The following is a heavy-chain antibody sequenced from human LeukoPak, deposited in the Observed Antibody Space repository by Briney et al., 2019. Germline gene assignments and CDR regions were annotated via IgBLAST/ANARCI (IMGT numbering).Heavy chain of an antibody. Sequence: GGSLRLSCAASGFTFSSYGMSWVRQAPGKGLEWVSYISSSGNARYYADSVKGRSTISRDNAKNSLYLQMNSLRAEDTAIYYCAKSSFSSGWYEPYYFDYWGQGTLVTVSS. CDR1: GFTFSSYG. CDR2: ISSSGNAR. D-gene: IGHD6-19*01. CDR3: AKSSFSSGWYEPYYFDY. V-gene: IGHV3-48*04. J-gene: IGHJ4*02.